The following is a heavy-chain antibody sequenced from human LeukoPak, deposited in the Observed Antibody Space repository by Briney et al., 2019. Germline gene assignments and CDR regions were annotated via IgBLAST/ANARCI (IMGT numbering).Heavy chain of an antibody. J-gene: IGHJ4*02. CDR3: ARVGGELTQNYFDY. CDR2: INHSGST. CDR1: GGSFSGYY. D-gene: IGHD3-10*01. V-gene: IGHV4-34*01. Sequence: SETLSLTCAVYGGSFSGYYWSWIRQPPGKGLEWIGEINHSGSTNYNPSLKSRVTISVDTSKNQLSLKLSSVTAADTAVYYCARVGGELTQNYFDYWGQGTLVTVSS.